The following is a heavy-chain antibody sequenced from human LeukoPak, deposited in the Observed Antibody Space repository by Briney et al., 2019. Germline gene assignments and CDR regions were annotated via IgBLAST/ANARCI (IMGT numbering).Heavy chain of an antibody. CDR1: GGSFSGYY. Sequence: SETLSLTCAVYGGSFSGYYWSWIRQPPGKGLEWIGEINHSGSTNYNPSLKSRVTISVDTSRNQFSLKLSSVTAADTAVYYCARVRGNRGKYFDYWGQGTLVTVSS. CDR2: INHSGST. J-gene: IGHJ4*02. D-gene: IGHD3-16*01. CDR3: ARVRGNRGKYFDY. V-gene: IGHV4-34*01.